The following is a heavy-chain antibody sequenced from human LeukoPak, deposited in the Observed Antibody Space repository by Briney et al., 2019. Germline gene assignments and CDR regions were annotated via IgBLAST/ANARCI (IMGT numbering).Heavy chain of an antibody. Sequence: SETLSLTCTVSGGSINDYYWNWIRQPPGKGLEWIGYLYNSESTNYNPSLKSRVTISIDTSKNQFSLKLSSVTAAGTAVYYCAREGLNMVRGIIPKEAWGWFDPWGQGALVTVSS. CDR3: AREGLNMVRGIIPKEAWGWFDP. V-gene: IGHV4-4*08. CDR1: GGSINDYY. J-gene: IGHJ5*02. CDR2: LYNSEST. D-gene: IGHD3-10*01.